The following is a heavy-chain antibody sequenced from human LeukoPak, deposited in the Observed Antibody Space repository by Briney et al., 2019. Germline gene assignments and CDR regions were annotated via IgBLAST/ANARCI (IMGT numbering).Heavy chain of an antibody. V-gene: IGHV3-30*02. D-gene: IGHD2/OR15-2a*01. CDR2: IRYDGSNT. Sequence: GGSLRLSCAASGFTFNNYGMHWVRQAPGKGLEGMAFIRYDGSNTYYADSVKGRFTVSRDDSKNTLYLQMNSLRGDDTAVYYCAKDGTSYYYIYYWGQGTLVTVSS. CDR3: AKDGTSYYYIYY. J-gene: IGHJ4*02. CDR1: GFTFNNYG.